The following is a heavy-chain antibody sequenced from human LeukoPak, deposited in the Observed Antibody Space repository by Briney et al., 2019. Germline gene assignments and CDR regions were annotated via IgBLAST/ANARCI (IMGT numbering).Heavy chain of an antibody. CDR2: INNDGSST. CDR1: GFTFSSYW. Sequence: GGSLRLSCAASGFTFSSYWMHWVRQAPGKGLVWASRINNDGSSTSYADSVKGRFTISRDNAKNTLYLQMNSLRAEGTAVYYCARDRACSSTSCHTNWFDPWGQGTLVTVSS. CDR3: ARDRACSSTSCHTNWFDP. J-gene: IGHJ5*02. V-gene: IGHV3-74*01. D-gene: IGHD2-2*01.